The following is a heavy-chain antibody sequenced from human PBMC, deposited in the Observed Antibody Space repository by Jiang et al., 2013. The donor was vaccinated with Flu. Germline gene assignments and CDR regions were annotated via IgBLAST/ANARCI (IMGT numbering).Heavy chain of an antibody. CDR2: IAPNTGGT. CDR1: GYMFTGYY. J-gene: IGHJ4*02. D-gene: IGHD4-17*01. CDR3: ARGNGDHPGNFDY. Sequence: SVKVSCRTSGYMFTGYYIHWVRQAPGQGLEWMGWIAPNTGGTNYAQKFQGRVTMTRDTSISTAYMELSRLRSDDTAVYYCARGNGDHPGNFDYWGQGTLVTVSS. V-gene: IGHV1-2*02.